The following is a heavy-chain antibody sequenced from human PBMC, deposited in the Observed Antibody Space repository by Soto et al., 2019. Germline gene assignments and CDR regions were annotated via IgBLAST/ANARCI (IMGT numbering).Heavy chain of an antibody. Sequence: EVHLFESGGGLVQPGGSLRLSCAASGFTFSHHDMSWVRQAPGKGLEWVSAISGSGGRTHYADSVKGRFTISRDNSKNMLSLQMNSLRAEDTAVYHCAKGISSASSFDYWGQGTLVTVSS. V-gene: IGHV3-23*01. CDR3: AKGISSASSFDY. J-gene: IGHJ4*02. D-gene: IGHD3-22*01. CDR1: GFTFSHHD. CDR2: ISGSGGRT.